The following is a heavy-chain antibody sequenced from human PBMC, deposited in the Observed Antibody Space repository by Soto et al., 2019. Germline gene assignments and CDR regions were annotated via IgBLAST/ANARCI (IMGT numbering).Heavy chain of an antibody. CDR1: GYTFTSYG. CDR2: ISAYNGNT. D-gene: IGHD3-16*02. CDR3: ARDQDYDYIWGSYRPIDY. Sequence: QVQLVQSGAEVKKPGASVKVSCKASGYTFTSYGISWVRQAPGQGLEWMGWISAYNGNTNYAQKLQGRVTMTTDTSTSTAYRELRSLRSDDTAVYYCARDQDYDYIWGSYRPIDYWGQGTLVTVSS. J-gene: IGHJ4*02. V-gene: IGHV1-18*01.